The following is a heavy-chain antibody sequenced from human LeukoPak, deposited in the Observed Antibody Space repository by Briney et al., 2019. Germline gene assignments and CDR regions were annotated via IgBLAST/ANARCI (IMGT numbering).Heavy chain of an antibody. D-gene: IGHD3-22*01. V-gene: IGHV1-69*05. CDR2: IIPIFGTA. CDR3: ARDSYYDSSGYSLGGY. CDR1: GGTFSSYA. Sequence: GASVKVSCKASGGTFSSYAISWVRQAPGQGLEWMGGIIPIFGTANYAQKFQGRVTITTDESTSTAYMELSSLRSEDTAVYYCARDSYYDSSGYSLGGYWGQGTLVTVSS. J-gene: IGHJ4*02.